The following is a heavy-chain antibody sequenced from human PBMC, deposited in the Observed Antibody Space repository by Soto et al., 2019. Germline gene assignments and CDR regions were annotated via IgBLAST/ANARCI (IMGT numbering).Heavy chain of an antibody. Sequence: QVQLQESGPGLVKPSQTLSLTCTVSGGSISSGGYYWSWIRQHPGKGLEWIGYIYYSGSTYYNPSLRSRVTLSVDTSKNQSSLKLSAVTAADTAVYYCAIVPLTMVRGVIDVGVVEYYYHGMDVWGQGTTVTVSS. CDR1: GGSISSGGYY. J-gene: IGHJ6*02. CDR3: AIVPLTMVRGVIDVGVVEYYYHGMDV. CDR2: IYYSGST. V-gene: IGHV4-31*03. D-gene: IGHD3-10*01.